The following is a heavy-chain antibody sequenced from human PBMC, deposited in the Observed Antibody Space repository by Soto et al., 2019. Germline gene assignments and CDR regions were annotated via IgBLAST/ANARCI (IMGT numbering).Heavy chain of an antibody. Sequence: EVQLVESGGGLVKPGGSLRLSCAASGFTFTRYSMNWVRQAPGKGLEWVSSISSTTHYIYYADSMRGRFTISRDNAKNAVYLEMNSLRAGDTGVYFCARDQSQGQMLLPYFDYWGQGTLVTVSS. V-gene: IGHV3-21*04. J-gene: IGHJ4*02. D-gene: IGHD3-10*02. CDR3: ARDQSQGQMLLPYFDY. CDR2: ISSTTHYI. CDR1: GFTFTRYS.